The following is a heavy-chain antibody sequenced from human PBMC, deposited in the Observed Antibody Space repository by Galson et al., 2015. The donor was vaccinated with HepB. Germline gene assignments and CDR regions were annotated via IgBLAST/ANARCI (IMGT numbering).Heavy chain of an antibody. CDR1: GFTFSSYA. J-gene: IGHJ4*02. Sequence: SLRLSCAASGFTFSSYAMSWVRQAPGKGLEWVSAISGSGGSTYYADSVKGRFTISRDNSKNTLYLQMNSLRAEDTAVYYCAKSLVVIEYFDYWGQGTLVTVSS. V-gene: IGHV3-23*01. CDR2: ISGSGGST. D-gene: IGHD3-22*01. CDR3: AKSLVVIEYFDY.